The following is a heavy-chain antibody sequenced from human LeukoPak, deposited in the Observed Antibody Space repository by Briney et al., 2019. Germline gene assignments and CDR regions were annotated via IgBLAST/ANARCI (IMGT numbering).Heavy chain of an antibody. CDR1: GFTFSSYW. J-gene: IGHJ4*02. CDR2: INQVGSEK. Sequence: GGSLRRSCAASGFTFSSYWMIWVRQAPGKGLEWVANINQVGSEKYYVDSVKGQFTISRDNAKNALYLQMNSLRAEDTAVYYCARDHSEPGVFFDSWGQGTLVTVSS. D-gene: IGHD1-14*01. V-gene: IGHV3-7*05. CDR3: ARDHSEPGVFFDS.